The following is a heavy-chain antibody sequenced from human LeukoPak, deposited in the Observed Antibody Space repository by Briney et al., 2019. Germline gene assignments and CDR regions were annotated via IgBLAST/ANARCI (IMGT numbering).Heavy chain of an antibody. Sequence: GGSLRLSCAASGFTFSSYGIHWVRQAPGKGLEWVAVIWYDGSNKYYADSVKGRFTISRDNSKNTLYLQMNSLRAEDTAVYYCARDWEQLGYFDYWGQGTLVTVSS. D-gene: IGHD6-13*01. CDR1: GFTFSSYG. CDR2: IWYDGSNK. V-gene: IGHV3-33*01. CDR3: ARDWEQLGYFDY. J-gene: IGHJ4*02.